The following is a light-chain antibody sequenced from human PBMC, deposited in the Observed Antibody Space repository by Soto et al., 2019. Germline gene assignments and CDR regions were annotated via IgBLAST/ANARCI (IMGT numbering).Light chain of an antibody. V-gene: IGKV1D-16*01. CDR1: QAIDSW. J-gene: IGKJ2*02. CDR3: QQYGSSPGT. Sequence: DIQMTQSPSTLSASVGDRVTITCRASQAIDSWLAWYQQKPGEAPKLLIFTGSLLHSGVPPRFSGSGSGTDFTLTISSLQPEDFAVYYCQQYGSSPGTFGQGTKLEIK. CDR2: TGS.